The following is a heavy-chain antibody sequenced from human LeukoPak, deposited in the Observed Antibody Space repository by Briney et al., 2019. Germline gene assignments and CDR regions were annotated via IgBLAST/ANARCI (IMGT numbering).Heavy chain of an antibody. V-gene: IGHV3-7*01. J-gene: IGHJ4*02. Sequence: GGSLRLSCAASGFTFSSYEMNWVRQAPGKGLEWVAKIKADGGEKDHVASVKGRFTISRDNAKNSLYLQMNSLRVEDTAVYYCARDWYHAIDYWGQGTLVTVSS. CDR1: GFTFSSYE. D-gene: IGHD2-2*01. CDR2: IKADGGEK. CDR3: ARDWYHAIDY.